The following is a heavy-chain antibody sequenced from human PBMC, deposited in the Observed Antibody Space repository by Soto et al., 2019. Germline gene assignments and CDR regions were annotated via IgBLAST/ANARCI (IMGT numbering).Heavy chain of an antibody. CDR3: ARVPDIVVVPAAMDV. CDR2: IIPILGIA. J-gene: IGHJ6*01. CDR1: GGTFSSYT. V-gene: IGHV1-69*02. D-gene: IGHD2-2*01. Sequence: SVKVSCKASGGTFSSYTISWVRQAPGQGLEWMGRIIPILGIANYAQKFQGRVTITADKSTSTAYMELSSLRSEDTAVYYCARVPDIVVVPAAMDVWGQGTTVTVSS.